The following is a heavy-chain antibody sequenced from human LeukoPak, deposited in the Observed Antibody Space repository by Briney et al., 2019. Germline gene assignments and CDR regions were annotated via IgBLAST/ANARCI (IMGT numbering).Heavy chain of an antibody. V-gene: IGHV3-66*01. D-gene: IGHD2-2*01. CDR3: ARASNRYCSSTSCYPFDY. CDR1: GFIVSGDF. Sequence: GGSLRLSCAASGFIVSGDFMSWVRQAPGKGLEWVSVIYSGGSTYYADSVKGRFTISRDNSKNTLYLQMNSLRAEDTAVYYCARASNRYCSSTSCYPFDYWGQGTLVTVSS. CDR2: IYSGGST. J-gene: IGHJ4*02.